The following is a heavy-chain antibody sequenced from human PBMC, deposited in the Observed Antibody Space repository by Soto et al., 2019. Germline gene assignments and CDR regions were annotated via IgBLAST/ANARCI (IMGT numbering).Heavy chain of an antibody. CDR3: ARSTNATVTTFFGTPYYYYGMDV. D-gene: IGHD4-4*01. CDR1: GFTFSSYS. CDR2: ISSSSSYI. V-gene: IGHV3-21*01. Sequence: GGSLRLSCAASGFTFSSYSMNWVRQAPGKGLEWVSSISSSSSYIYYADSVKGRFTISRDNAKNSLYLQMNSLRAEDTAVYYCARSTNATVTTFFGTPYYYYGMDVWGQGTTVTVSS. J-gene: IGHJ6*02.